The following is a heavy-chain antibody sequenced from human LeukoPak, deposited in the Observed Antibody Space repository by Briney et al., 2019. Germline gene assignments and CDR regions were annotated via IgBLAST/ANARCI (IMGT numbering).Heavy chain of an antibody. J-gene: IGHJ4*02. D-gene: IGHD2-21*02. CDR1: GGSISSYY. Sequence: SETLSLTCTVSGGSISSYYWSWIRQPPGKGLEWIGYIYYSGSTNYNPSLKSRVTISVDTSKNRFSLKLSSVTAADTAVYYCAREAYCGGDCYSGFDYWGQGTLVTVFS. V-gene: IGHV4-59*01. CDR3: AREAYCGGDCYSGFDY. CDR2: IYYSGST.